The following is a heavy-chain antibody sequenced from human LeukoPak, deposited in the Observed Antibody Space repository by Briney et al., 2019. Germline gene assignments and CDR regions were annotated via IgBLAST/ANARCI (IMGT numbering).Heavy chain of an antibody. J-gene: IGHJ5*02. Sequence: PGGSLRLSCAASGFTFSSYSMNGVRQAPGKGLEWVSSISSSSSYIYYADSVKGRFTISRDNAKNSLYLQMNSLRAEATAVYYCARASRGIAAAGYWFDPWGQGTLVTVSS. D-gene: IGHD6-13*01. CDR3: ARASRGIAAAGYWFDP. CDR2: ISSSSSYI. CDR1: GFTFSSYS. V-gene: IGHV3-21*01.